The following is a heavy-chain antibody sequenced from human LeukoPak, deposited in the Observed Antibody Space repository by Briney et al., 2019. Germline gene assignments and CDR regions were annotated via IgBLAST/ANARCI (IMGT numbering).Heavy chain of an antibody. CDR2: ITTSSSTI. Sequence: GGSLRLSCAASACTFRSNSMNCVRQAPGKGLEWISYITTSSSTIYYADSVKGRFTISRDNAKNSLYLQMNSLRDEDTAVYYCARGATNMAYFDCWGQGTLVTVSS. CDR1: ACTFRSNS. J-gene: IGHJ4*02. CDR3: ARGATNMAYFDC. V-gene: IGHV3-48*02. D-gene: IGHD2/OR15-2a*01.